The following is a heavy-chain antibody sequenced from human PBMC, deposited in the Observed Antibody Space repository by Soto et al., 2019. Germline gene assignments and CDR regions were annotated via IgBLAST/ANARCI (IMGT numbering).Heavy chain of an antibody. D-gene: IGHD1-26*01. J-gene: IGHJ6*02. CDR1: GFTFSSHS. CDR3: ARVDSVDGSSGGYYYGMDV. CDR2: ISSSSSYI. V-gene: IGHV3-21*01. Sequence: PGGSLRLSCAASGFTFSSHSMNWVRQAPGKGLEWVSSISSSSSYIYYADSVKGRFTISRDNAKNSLYLQMNSLRAEDTAVYYCARVDSVDGSSGGYYYGMDVWGQGTTVTVSS.